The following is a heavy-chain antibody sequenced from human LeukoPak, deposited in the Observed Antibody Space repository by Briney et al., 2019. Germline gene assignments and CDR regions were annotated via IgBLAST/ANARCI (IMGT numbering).Heavy chain of an antibody. Sequence: ASVKVSCKASGYTFTSYDINWVRQATGQGLEWMGWMNPNSGNTGYAQRFQGRVTMTRNTSISTAYMELSSLRSEDTAVYYCARVLKAWIQLWLGTPDAFDIWGQGTMVTVSS. CDR1: GYTFTSYD. D-gene: IGHD5-18*01. J-gene: IGHJ3*02. CDR2: MNPNSGNT. V-gene: IGHV1-8*01. CDR3: ARVLKAWIQLWLGTPDAFDI.